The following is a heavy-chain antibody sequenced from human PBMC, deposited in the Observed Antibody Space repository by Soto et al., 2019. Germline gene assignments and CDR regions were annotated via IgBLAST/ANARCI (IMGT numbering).Heavy chain of an antibody. Sequence: ASVKVSCKASGYTFTGYYMHWVRQAPGQGLEWMGWINPNSGGTNYAQKFQGRVTMTRDTSISTAYMGLSRMRSDDTAVYYCAREQATTSPRVYWGYYYYYYGMDVWGQGTTVTVSS. V-gene: IGHV1-2*02. D-gene: IGHD2-8*02. CDR3: AREQATTSPRVYWGYYYYYYGMDV. CDR2: INPNSGGT. CDR1: GYTFTGYY. J-gene: IGHJ6*02.